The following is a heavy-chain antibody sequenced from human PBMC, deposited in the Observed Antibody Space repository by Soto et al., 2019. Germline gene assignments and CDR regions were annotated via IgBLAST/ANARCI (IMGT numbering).Heavy chain of an antibody. CDR1: GYSFTNYW. V-gene: IGHV5-51*01. J-gene: IGHJ4*02. CDR3: ARLRMGATSPFDY. Sequence: PGESLKLSCKASGYSFTNYWIGWVRQMPGKGLEWMGIIYPGDFDSRYSPSFQGQVTISADKSINTAYLQWTSLKASDTAMYYCARLRMGATSPFDYWGQGTLVTVSS. CDR2: IYPGDFDS. D-gene: IGHD1-26*01.